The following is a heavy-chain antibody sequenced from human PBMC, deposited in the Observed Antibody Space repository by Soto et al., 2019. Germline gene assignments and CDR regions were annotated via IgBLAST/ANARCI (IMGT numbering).Heavy chain of an antibody. J-gene: IGHJ4*02. CDR2: INHSGST. CDR3: ARQLRSPYQYSSSSAADY. D-gene: IGHD6-6*01. CDR1: GGSFSGYY. Sequence: PSETLSLTCAVYGGSFSGYYWSWIRQPPGKGLEWIGEINHSGSTNYNPSLKSRVTISVDTSKNQFSLKLSSVTAADTAVYYCARQLRSPYQYSSSSAADYWGQGXLVTVSS. V-gene: IGHV4-34*01.